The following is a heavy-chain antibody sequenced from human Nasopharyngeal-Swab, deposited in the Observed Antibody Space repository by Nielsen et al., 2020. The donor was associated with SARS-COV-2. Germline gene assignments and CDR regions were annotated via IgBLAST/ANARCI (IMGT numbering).Heavy chain of an antibody. CDR3: ARPQGFYDSGTYYFHFDY. J-gene: IGHJ4*01. Sequence: GESLKISCKTSGYSFSGYWIGWVRQMPGKGLEWMGIIYPADSDTKYSPSFQGQVTISADKSISTAYLQWSSLKASDTAIYYCARPQGFYDSGTYYFHFDYWGHGTRVTVSS. D-gene: IGHD3-22*01. CDR1: GYSFSGYW. V-gene: IGHV5-51*01. CDR2: IYPADSDT.